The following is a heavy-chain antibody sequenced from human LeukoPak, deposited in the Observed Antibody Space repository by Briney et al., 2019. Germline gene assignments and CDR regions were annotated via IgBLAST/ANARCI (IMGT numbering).Heavy chain of an antibody. J-gene: IGHJ4*02. D-gene: IGHD3-22*01. CDR2: IKPDGSDK. CDR3: ARSLDSSVYSPY. CDR1: GFTFSNSW. Sequence: GGSLRLSCRASGFTFSNSWMTWVRQAPGKGLEWVGNIKPDGSDKYYLDSVKGRFTISKDNAENSLYLQMDSLRAEDTAVYYCARSLDSSVYSPYWGQGTLVTVSS. V-gene: IGHV3-7*01.